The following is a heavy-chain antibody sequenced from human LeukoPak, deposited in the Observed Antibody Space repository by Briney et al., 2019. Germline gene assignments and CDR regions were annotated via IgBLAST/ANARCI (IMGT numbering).Heavy chain of an antibody. CDR2: IKRKTDGGTT. J-gene: IGHJ4*02. CDR3: TTTITMVRGVIIGPLFDY. V-gene: IGHV3-15*01. D-gene: IGHD3-10*01. Sequence: GGPLRLPCGASGFTFRNAWMSWVRRAPGKGLKWVGRIKRKTDGGTTDYAAPVKGRFTISRDDSKNTLYLQMNSLKTEDTAVYYCTTTITMVRGVIIGPLFDYWGQGTLVTVSS. CDR1: GFTFRNAW.